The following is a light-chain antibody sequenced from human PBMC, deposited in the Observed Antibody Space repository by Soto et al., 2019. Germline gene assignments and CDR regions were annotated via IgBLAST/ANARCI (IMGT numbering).Light chain of an antibody. J-gene: IGLJ2*01. CDR2: KDS. V-gene: IGLV3-25*03. Sequence: SYELTQPPSVSVSPGQTARITCSGDALPKQYAYWYQQKPGQAPVLVIYKDSERPSGIPERFSGSSSGTTVTLTISGVQAEDEADYYCQSADSSGTYHVVFGGGT. CDR3: QSADSSGTYHVV. CDR1: ALPKQY.